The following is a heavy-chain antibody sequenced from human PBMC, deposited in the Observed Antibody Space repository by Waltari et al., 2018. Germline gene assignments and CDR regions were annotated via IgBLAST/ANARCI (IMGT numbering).Heavy chain of an antibody. V-gene: IGHV4-61*02. J-gene: IGHJ4*02. CDR1: GGSISSGSYY. CDR3: ASGTYDSSGYYGY. D-gene: IGHD3-22*01. Sequence: QVQLQESGPGLVKPSQTLSLTCTVSGGSISSGSYYWSWIRQPAGKGLEWIGRIYTIGSTNYNPAHKSRVTISVDTSKNQFSLKLSSVTAADTAVYYCASGTYDSSGYYGYWGQGTLVTVSS. CDR2: IYTIGST.